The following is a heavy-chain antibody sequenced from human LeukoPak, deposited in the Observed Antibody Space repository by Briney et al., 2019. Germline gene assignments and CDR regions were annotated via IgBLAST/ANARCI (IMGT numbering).Heavy chain of an antibody. CDR2: INTNTGNP. D-gene: IGHD3-22*01. V-gene: IGHV7-4-1*02. J-gene: IGHJ3*02. CDR3: ARVVHPYGYESSGLTYDAFDI. Sequence: GASVKVSCKASGYTFTSYSMNWVRQAPGQGLEWLGWINTNTGNPTYAQGFTGRFVFSLDTSVNTAYLQISSLKAEDTAVYYCARVVHPYGYESSGLTYDAFDIWGQGTMVTVSS. CDR1: GYTFTSYS.